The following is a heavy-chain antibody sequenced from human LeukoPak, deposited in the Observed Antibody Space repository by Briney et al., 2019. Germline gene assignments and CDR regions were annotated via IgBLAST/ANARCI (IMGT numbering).Heavy chain of an antibody. CDR3: ARERLGYYDRSGLDY. CDR2: IYYSGST. CDR1: GGSISSYY. D-gene: IGHD3-22*01. J-gene: IGHJ4*02. Sequence: SETLSLTCTVSGGSISSYYWNWIRQPPGKGLEWIGFIYYSGSTNYNPSLKSRVTTSVDTSKYQFSLKLSSVTAADTAVYYCARERLGYYDRSGLDYWGQGTLVTVSS. V-gene: IGHV4-59*01.